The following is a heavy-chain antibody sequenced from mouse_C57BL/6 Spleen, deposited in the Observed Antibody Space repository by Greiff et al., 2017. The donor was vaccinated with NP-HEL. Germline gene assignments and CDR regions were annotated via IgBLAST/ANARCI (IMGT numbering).Heavy chain of an antibody. J-gene: IGHJ2*01. V-gene: IGHV3-1*02. CDR1: GYSITSGYG. D-gene: IGHD1-2*01. CDR3: SRTARIKY. CDR2: IRYSGNT. Sequence: VQLKESGPGLVKPSQSLSLTCTVTGYSITSGYGWNWIRQFPGNKLEWMGYIRYSGNTNYNPSLKSRISITRDTSKNQVFLQLNSVTTEDTATYYWSRTARIKYWSQGTTLTVSS.